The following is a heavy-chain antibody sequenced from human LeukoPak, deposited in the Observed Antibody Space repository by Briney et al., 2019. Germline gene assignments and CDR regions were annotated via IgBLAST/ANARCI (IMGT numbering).Heavy chain of an antibody. D-gene: IGHD7-27*01. Sequence: GGSLRLSCAAFGFTVSNSFMSWIREALGKGLEWVSVIYSDGTSYYADSVKARFSISRDNSKNSLYLQMNSLRVEDTAMYYCTKTGGPWDWGQGTLVTVSS. CDR1: GFTVSNSF. J-gene: IGHJ4*02. V-gene: IGHV3-53*01. CDR2: IYSDGTS. CDR3: TKTGGPWD.